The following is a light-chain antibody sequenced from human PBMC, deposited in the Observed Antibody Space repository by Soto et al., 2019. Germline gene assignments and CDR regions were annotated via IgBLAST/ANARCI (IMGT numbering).Light chain of an antibody. J-gene: IGKJ1*01. Sequence: EIVMTHSPASLSVSTGERATLSCRASQSVSSNLAWYQQKPGQAPRLLIHGASARATGIPDRFSGSGSGTEFTLTISSLQSEDVAVYYCQQYNNWMWTFGQGTKV. CDR1: QSVSSN. CDR2: GAS. V-gene: IGKV3-15*01. CDR3: QQYNNWMWT.